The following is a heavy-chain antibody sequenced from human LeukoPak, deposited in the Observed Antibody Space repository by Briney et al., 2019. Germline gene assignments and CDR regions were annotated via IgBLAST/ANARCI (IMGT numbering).Heavy chain of an antibody. CDR3: ATGGYCSSTSCYLDY. V-gene: IGHV1-2*02. D-gene: IGHD2-2*01. CDR1: GYTFTGYY. J-gene: IGHJ4*02. CDR2: INPNSGGT. Sequence: ASVKVSCKASGYTFTGYYMHWVRQAPGQGLEWMGWINPNSGGTNYAQKFQGRVTMTRDTSISTAYMELSRLRSGDTAVYYCATGGYCSSTSCYLDYWGQGTLVTVSS.